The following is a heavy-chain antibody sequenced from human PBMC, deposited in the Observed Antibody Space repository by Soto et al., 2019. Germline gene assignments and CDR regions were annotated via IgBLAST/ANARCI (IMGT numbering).Heavy chain of an antibody. CDR1: GGSISSSHW. CDR3: AGVVLPISRGAFDA. Sequence: QVQLQESGPGLVKPSGTLSLTCAVSGGSISSSHWWTWVRQSPGKGLEYIGEISHSGTSNSNPSLNNRVTLTGEKSKYHVSLTLTSVTAADTDVYYCAGVVLPISRGAFDAWGQGTLVIVSS. V-gene: IGHV4-4*02. D-gene: IGHD3-9*01. J-gene: IGHJ3*01. CDR2: ISHSGTS.